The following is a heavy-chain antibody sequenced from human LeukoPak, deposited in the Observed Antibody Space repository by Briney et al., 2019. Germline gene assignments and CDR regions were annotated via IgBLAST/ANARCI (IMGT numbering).Heavy chain of an antibody. CDR3: AKARYSSSWYHFDY. Sequence: PGGSLRLSCAASGFTFSSYAMSWVRQAPGKGLEWVSAISGSGGSTYYADSVEGRFTISRDNSKNTLYLQMNSLRVEDTAIYYCAKARYSSSWYHFDYWGQGTLVTVSS. D-gene: IGHD6-13*01. CDR2: ISGSGGST. V-gene: IGHV3-23*01. J-gene: IGHJ4*02. CDR1: GFTFSSYA.